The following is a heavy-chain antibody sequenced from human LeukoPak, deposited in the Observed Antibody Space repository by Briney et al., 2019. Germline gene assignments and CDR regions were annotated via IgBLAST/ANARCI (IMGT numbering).Heavy chain of an antibody. CDR2: ISYDGSNK. J-gene: IGHJ5*02. Sequence: GGSLRLSCAASGFTFGSYAMHWVRQAPGKGLEWVAVISYDGSNKYYADSVKGRFTISRDNSKNTLYLQMNSLRAEDTAVYYCARERIAARWFDPWGQGTLVTVSS. V-gene: IGHV3-30*04. CDR3: ARERIAARWFDP. CDR1: GFTFGSYA. D-gene: IGHD6-6*01.